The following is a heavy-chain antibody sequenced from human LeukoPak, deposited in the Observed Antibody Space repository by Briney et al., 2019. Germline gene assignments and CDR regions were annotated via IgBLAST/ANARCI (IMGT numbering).Heavy chain of an antibody. Sequence: SGPTLVNPTQTLTLTCTFSGFSLSTNGVGVGWIRQPPGKALEWLALIYWDDDKRYSPSLKSRLTITKDTSKNQVVLTMTNMDPVETATYQCVHRRNLDGSYYNWFDPWGQGTLVTVSS. CDR2: IYWDDDK. V-gene: IGHV2-5*02. D-gene: IGHD1-26*01. CDR3: VHRRNLDGSYYNWFDP. CDR1: GFSLSTNGVG. J-gene: IGHJ5*02.